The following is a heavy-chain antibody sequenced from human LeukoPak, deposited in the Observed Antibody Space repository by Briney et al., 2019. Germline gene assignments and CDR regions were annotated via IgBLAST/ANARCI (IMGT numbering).Heavy chain of an antibody. CDR1: GFTFSDHY. J-gene: IGHJ3*02. V-gene: IGHV3-72*01. CDR2: TRNKANSYTP. Sequence: PGGSLRLSCAASGFTFSDHYMDWVRQAPGKGLEWVGRTRNKANSYTPQYAASVEGRFAISRDDSQNSLYLQMNSLKSEDTAVYYCARFTQNSFDIWGQGTLVTVSS. CDR3: ARFTQNSFDI.